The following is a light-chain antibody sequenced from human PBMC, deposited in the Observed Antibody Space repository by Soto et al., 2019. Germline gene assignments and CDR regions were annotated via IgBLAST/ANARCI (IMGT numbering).Light chain of an antibody. V-gene: IGKV1-39*01. Sequence: DIQMTQSPSSLSASVGDRVTITCRASQSISSYLNWYQQKPGKPPTLLIYAASSLQSGVPSRFSGSGSGTHFTLTISSLQPEDFATYYCQQSYSTSCTFGQAPKVDIK. CDR3: QQSYSTSCT. CDR1: QSISSY. J-gene: IGKJ2*02. CDR2: AAS.